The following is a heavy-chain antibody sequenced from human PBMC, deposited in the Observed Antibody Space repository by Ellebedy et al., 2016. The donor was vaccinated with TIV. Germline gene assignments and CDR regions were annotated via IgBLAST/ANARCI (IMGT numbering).Heavy chain of an antibody. Sequence: PGGSLRLSCEAYGFTFSTYWMHWVRQIPGKGLVWVSRIRGDGRITTYADSVRGRFTISRDNAMTTLYLQMNSLRAEDTAVYYCAREGNYGGKSEIDYWGRGTLVTVSS. CDR1: GFTFSTYW. D-gene: IGHD4-23*01. J-gene: IGHJ4*02. CDR3: AREGNYGGKSEIDY. V-gene: IGHV3-74*01. CDR2: IRGDGRIT.